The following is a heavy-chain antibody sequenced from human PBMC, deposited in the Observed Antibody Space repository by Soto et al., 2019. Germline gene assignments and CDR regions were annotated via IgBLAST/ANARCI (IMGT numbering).Heavy chain of an antibody. Sequence: QITLKESVPTLVKPTQTLTLTCTFSGFSLSTSGVGWGWIRQPPGKAPEWLVLIYWDYDKRYSPSLKSRLTIKNDTSKSQVVLTMTIMDPVDKATCYCALTCYGSGSYYKVRWFEPWGQGTLVTVSS. D-gene: IGHD3-10*01. CDR1: GFSLSTSGVG. V-gene: IGHV2-5*02. CDR2: IYWDYDK. CDR3: ALTCYGSGSYYKVRWFEP. J-gene: IGHJ5*02.